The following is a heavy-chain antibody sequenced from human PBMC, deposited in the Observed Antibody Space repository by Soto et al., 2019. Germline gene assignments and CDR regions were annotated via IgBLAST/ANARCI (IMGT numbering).Heavy chain of an antibody. D-gene: IGHD6-13*01. CDR2: IIPYYNTL. Sequence: QAQVVQSGAEVRKPGSSVKLSCKASEGTFDSYAIAWVRQAPGQGLEWMGGIIPYYNTLNYAQKFQDRVTITADDSTNAVYMELSSLRSDDTAVYFCASGASRWYPYFFDSWAQGTLVTVSS. CDR1: EGTFDSYA. V-gene: IGHV1-69*01. CDR3: ASGASRWYPYFFDS. J-gene: IGHJ4*02.